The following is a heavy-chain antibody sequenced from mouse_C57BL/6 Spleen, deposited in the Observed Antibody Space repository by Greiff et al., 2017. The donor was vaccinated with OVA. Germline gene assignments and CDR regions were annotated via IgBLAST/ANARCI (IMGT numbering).Heavy chain of an antibody. V-gene: IGHV1-15*01. Sequence: QVHVKQSGAELVRPGASVTLSCKASGYTFTDYEMHWVKQTPVHGLEWIGAIDPETGGTAYNQKFKGKAILTADKSSSTAYMELRSLTSEDSAVYYCTRSTTVVADYWDQGTTLTVSS. J-gene: IGHJ2*01. CDR3: TRSTTVVADY. CDR1: GYTFTDYE. CDR2: IDPETGGT. D-gene: IGHD1-1*01.